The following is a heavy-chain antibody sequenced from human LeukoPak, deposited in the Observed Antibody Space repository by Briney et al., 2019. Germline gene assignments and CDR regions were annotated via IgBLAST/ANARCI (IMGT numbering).Heavy chain of an antibody. CDR2: IYTSGST. CDR3: ARGSVTGGWFDP. V-gene: IGHV4-61*02. J-gene: IGHJ5*02. CDR1: GGSISSGSYY. D-gene: IGHD2-21*02. Sequence: SQTLSLTCTVSGGSISSGSYYWSWIRQPAGKGLEWIGRIYTSGSTNCNPSLKSRVTISVDTSKNQFSLKLSSVTAADTAVYYCARGSVTGGWFDPWGQGTLVTVSS.